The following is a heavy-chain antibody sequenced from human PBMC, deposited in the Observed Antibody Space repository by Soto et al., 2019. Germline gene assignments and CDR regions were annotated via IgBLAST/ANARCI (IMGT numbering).Heavy chain of an antibody. CDR2: INPNSGGT. V-gene: IGHV1-2*02. D-gene: IGHD6-19*01. J-gene: IGHJ6*02. CDR1: GYTFTGYY. CDR3: ASGWKYNRGWYYYGMDV. Sequence: ASVKVSCKASGYTFTGYYMHWVRQAPGQGLEWMGWINPNSGGTNYAQKFQGRVTMTRDTSISTAYMELSRLRSDDTAVYYCASGWKYNRGWYYYGMDVWGQGTLVTVSS.